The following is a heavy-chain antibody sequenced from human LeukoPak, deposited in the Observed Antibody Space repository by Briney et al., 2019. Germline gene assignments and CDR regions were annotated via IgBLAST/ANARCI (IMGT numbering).Heavy chain of an antibody. J-gene: IGHJ3*02. D-gene: IGHD6-19*01. CDR3: AREGGPYSSGWYRGGPYDAFDI. Sequence: ASVKVSCKASGYTFTSYGISWVRQAPGQGLEWIGWISAYKGNTNYAQKLQGRVTMATDTSTSTAYMELRSLRSDDTAVYYCAREGGPYSSGWYRGGPYDAFDIWGQGTMVTVSS. V-gene: IGHV1-18*01. CDR2: ISAYKGNT. CDR1: GYTFTSYG.